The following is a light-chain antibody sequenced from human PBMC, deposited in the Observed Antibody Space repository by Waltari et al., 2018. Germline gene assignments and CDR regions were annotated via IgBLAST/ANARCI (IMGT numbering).Light chain of an antibody. CDR3: HSRDASGSGGA. J-gene: IGLJ2*01. CDR1: SLRSYY. CDR2: AKN. Sequence: TQDPAVSVAMGQTVRITCQGDSLRSYYASWYQQRPGQAPILVTYAKNSRPSGVPDRFSGARSDDTAALTITGAQAEDEAYYYCHSRDASGSGGAFGGGTKLTVL. V-gene: IGLV3-19*01.